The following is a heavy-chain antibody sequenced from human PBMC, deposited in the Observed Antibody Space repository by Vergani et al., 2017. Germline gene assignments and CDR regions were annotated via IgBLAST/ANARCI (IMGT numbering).Heavy chain of an antibody. V-gene: IGHV4-34*01. J-gene: IGHJ6*03. CDR1: GRSFSGYY. CDR3: ARQKDYYMDV. Sequence: QVQLQQWGAGLLKPSETLSLTCAVYGRSFSGYYWSWIRQPPGKGLEWIGEINHSGSTNYNPSLKSRVTISVDTSKNQFSLKLSSVTAADTAVYYCARQKDYYMDVWGKGATVIVSS. CDR2: INHSGST.